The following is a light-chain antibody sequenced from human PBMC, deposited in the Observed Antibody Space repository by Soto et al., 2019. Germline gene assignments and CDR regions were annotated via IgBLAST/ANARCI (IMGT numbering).Light chain of an antibody. CDR3: QQYNDWPPGYT. CDR1: QSVSSN. CDR2: GAS. Sequence: IVMTQSPSTLSVSPWGTAPLHCSASQSVSSNLGWYQHKPGQAPRLLIYGASTRATGIPARFSGSGSGTDFTLTISGLQSEDFAVYYCQQYNDWPPGYTLGQGTKVDIK. V-gene: IGKV3-15*01. J-gene: IGKJ2*01.